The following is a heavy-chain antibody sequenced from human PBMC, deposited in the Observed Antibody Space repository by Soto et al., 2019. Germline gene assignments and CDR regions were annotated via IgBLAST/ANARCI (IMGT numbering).Heavy chain of an antibody. CDR2: IKSKTDGGTT. Sequence: GGSLRLSCAASGVTFSNAWMNWVRQAPGKGLEWVGRIKSKTDGGTTDYAAPVKGRFTISRDDSKNTLYLQMNSLKTEDTAVYYCTTDRAKWELIGGYYYYYGMDVWGQGTTVTVSS. J-gene: IGHJ6*02. CDR3: TTDRAKWELIGGYYYYYGMDV. D-gene: IGHD1-26*01. CDR1: GVTFSNAW. V-gene: IGHV3-15*07.